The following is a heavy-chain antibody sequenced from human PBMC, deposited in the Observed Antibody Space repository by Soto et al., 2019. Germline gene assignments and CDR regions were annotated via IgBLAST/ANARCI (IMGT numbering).Heavy chain of an antibody. J-gene: IGHJ4*02. CDR2: VSISGANT. V-gene: IGHV3-23*01. Sequence: GGSLRLSCVASGITFSSLGMSWVRQAPGKGLEWLSFVSISGANTYYANSVRGRFTTSRDNSKNTLYLQMDSLRAEDTATYFCAKLTGDFDYLGQGTLVTVSS. D-gene: IGHD7-27*01. CDR1: GITFSSLG. CDR3: AKLTGDFDY.